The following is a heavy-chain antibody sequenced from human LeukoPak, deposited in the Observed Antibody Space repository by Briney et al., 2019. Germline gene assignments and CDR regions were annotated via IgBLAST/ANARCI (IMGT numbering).Heavy chain of an antibody. V-gene: IGHV3-21*01. CDR1: GFTFSSYS. CDR3: ARDIRSDSSSGYHD. J-gene: IGHJ4*02. D-gene: IGHD3-22*01. Sequence: GGSLRLSCAASGFTFSSYSMNWVRQAPGKGLEWVSAISSSSSYIYYADSVKGRFTISRDNAKNSLYLQMNSMRAEDTAVYYCARDIRSDSSSGYHDWGQGTLVTVSS. CDR2: ISSSSSYI.